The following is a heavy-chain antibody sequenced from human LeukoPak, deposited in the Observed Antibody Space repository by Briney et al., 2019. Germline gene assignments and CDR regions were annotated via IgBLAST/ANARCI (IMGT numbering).Heavy chain of an antibody. D-gene: IGHD5-12*01. CDR3: ATSNSGYDSYYYYYMDV. V-gene: IGHV4-39*07. CDR1: GGSISSYH. J-gene: IGHJ6*03. Sequence: SETLSLTCTVSGGSISSYHWSWIRQPPGKGLQWIGSIYYSGSTYYNPSLKSRVTISVDTSKNQFSLKLSSVTAADTAVYYCATSNSGYDSYYYYYMDVWGKGTTVTISS. CDR2: IYYSGST.